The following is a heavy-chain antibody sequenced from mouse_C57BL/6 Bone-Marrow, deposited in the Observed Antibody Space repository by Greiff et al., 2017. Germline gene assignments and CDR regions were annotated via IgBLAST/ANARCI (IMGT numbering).Heavy chain of an antibody. CDR3: AIPYYGSSWFDY. CDR2: IYPRSGNT. V-gene: IGHV1-81*01. J-gene: IGHJ2*01. Sequence: VKLQESGAELARPGASVKLSCKASGYTFTSYGISWVKQRTGQGLEWIGEIYPRSGNTYYNEKFKGKATLTADKSSSTAYMELRSLTSEDSAVYFCAIPYYGSSWFDYWGQGTTLTVSS. CDR1: GYTFTSYG. D-gene: IGHD1-1*01.